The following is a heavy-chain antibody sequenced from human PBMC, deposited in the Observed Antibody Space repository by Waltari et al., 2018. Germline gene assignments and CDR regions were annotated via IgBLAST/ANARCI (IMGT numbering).Heavy chain of an antibody. CDR3: ARDRVVGATDWGY. CDR1: GNTFTNCA. D-gene: IGHD1-26*01. Sequence: QVQLVQSESELQQPGAAVKIACKAPGNTFTNCAIDWLRQAPGQGLEWMGWISTATGNPTYARDFTGRFDFSLDTSVSTAYLQISSLKTEDTAVYFCARDRVVGATDWGYWGQGTLVTVSS. CDR2: ISTATGNP. V-gene: IGHV7-4-1*02. J-gene: IGHJ4*02.